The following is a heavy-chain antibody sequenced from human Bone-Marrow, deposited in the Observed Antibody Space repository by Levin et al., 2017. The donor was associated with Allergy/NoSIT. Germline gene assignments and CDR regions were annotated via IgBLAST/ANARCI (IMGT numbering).Heavy chain of an antibody. Sequence: GESLKISCAASGFTFSSYGMHWVRQAPGKGLEWVAVISYDGSNKYYADSVKGRFTISRDNSKNTLYLQMNSLRAEDTAVYYCAKDESYYYGSGSPDYWGQGTLVTVSS. CDR1: GFTFSSYG. D-gene: IGHD3-10*01. CDR2: ISYDGSNK. V-gene: IGHV3-30*18. CDR3: AKDESYYYGSGSPDY. J-gene: IGHJ4*02.